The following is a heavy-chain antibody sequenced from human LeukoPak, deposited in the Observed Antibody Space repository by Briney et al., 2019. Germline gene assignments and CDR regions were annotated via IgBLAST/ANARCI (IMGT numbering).Heavy chain of an antibody. CDR1: GFTFSSYA. CDR2: ISYDGSNK. D-gene: IGHD3-9*01. Sequence: GRSLRLSCAASGFTFSSYAMHWVRQAPGKGLEWVAVISYDGSNKYYADSVKGRFTISRDNSKNTLYLQMNSLRAEDTAVYYCAKAGYDILTGLYYFDYWGQGTLVTVSS. CDR3: AKAGYDILTGLYYFDY. V-gene: IGHV3-30*04. J-gene: IGHJ4*02.